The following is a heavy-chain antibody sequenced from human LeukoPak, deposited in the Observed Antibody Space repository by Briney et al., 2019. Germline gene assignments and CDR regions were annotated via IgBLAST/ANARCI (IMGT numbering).Heavy chain of an antibody. CDR2: ISAYNGNT. D-gene: IGHD5-18*01. CDR1: GYTFTSYG. Sequence: ASVKVSCKDSGYTFTSYGISWVRQAPGQGLEWMGWISAYNGNTNYAQRLQGRVTMTTDTSTSTAYMELRSLRSDDTAVYYCARSKPMVTMSDYWGQGTLVTVSS. J-gene: IGHJ4*02. CDR3: ARSKPMVTMSDY. V-gene: IGHV1-18*04.